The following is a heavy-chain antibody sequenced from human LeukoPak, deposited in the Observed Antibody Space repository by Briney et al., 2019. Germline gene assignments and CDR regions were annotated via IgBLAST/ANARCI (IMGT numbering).Heavy chain of an antibody. D-gene: IGHD5-12*01. J-gene: IGHJ3*02. CDR1: GFTFSSYS. CDR3: AREPRYSGYDHAFDI. Sequence: GGSLRLSCAASGFTFSSYSMNWVRQAPGKGLEWVSYISSSSSTIYYADSVKGRFTISRDNAKNSLYLQMNSLRAEDTAVYYCAREPRYSGYDHAFDIWGQGTMVTVSS. CDR2: ISSSSSTI. V-gene: IGHV3-48*01.